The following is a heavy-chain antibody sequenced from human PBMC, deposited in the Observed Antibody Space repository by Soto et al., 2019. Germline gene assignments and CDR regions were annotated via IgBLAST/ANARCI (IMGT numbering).Heavy chain of an antibody. J-gene: IGHJ6*02. CDR1: GGTFSSYA. D-gene: IGHD3-22*01. CDR2: IIPIFGTA. Sequence: VASVKVSCKASGGTFSSYAISWVRQAPGQGLEWMGGIIPIFGTANYAQKFQGRVTITADESTSTAYMELSSLRSEDTAVYYCARDRAYYYDSSGYYGHGSYYYYAMDVWGQGTTVTVSS. V-gene: IGHV1-69*13. CDR3: ARDRAYYYDSSGYYGHGSYYYYAMDV.